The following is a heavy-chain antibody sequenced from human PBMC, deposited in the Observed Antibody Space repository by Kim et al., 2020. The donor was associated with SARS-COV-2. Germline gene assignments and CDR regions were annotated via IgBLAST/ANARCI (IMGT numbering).Heavy chain of an antibody. D-gene: IGHD6-19*01. CDR2: ISAAGGAA. Sequence: GGSLRLSCTASGFTYTTYDMSWVRQAPGKGLEWVSAISAAGGAAYYADSVRGRFTISRDNSKNTLFLQVDSLRAEDTAVYFCATGGYGGGWFGYWGQGT. CDR3: ATGGYGGGWFGY. CDR1: GFTYTTYD. V-gene: IGHV3-23*01. J-gene: IGHJ4*02.